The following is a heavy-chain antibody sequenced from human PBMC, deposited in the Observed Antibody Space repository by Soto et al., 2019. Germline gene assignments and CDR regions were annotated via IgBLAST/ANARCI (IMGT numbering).Heavy chain of an antibody. D-gene: IGHD6-13*01. V-gene: IGHV3-74*01. CDR1: GFTFSSYW. CDR3: ASLGHIAAAGSGWFDP. CDR2: INSDGSST. Sequence: GGSLRLSCAASGFTFSSYWMHWVRQAPGKGLVWVSRINSDGSSTSYADSVKGRFTISRDNAKNTLYLQMNSLRAEDTAVYYCASLGHIAAAGSGWFDPWGQGTLVTVSS. J-gene: IGHJ5*02.